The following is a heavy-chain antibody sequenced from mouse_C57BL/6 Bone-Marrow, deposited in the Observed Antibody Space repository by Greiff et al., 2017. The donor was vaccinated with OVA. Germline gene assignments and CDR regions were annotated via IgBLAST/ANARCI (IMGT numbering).Heavy chain of an antibody. Sequence: QVQLQQSGAELVRPGASVTLSCKASGYTFTDYEMHWVKQTPVHGLEWIGAIDPETGGTAYNQKFKGKAILTADESSSTACMELRSLTSEDSAVYYCTRSYSNYGDFDYWGQGTTLTVSS. CDR2: IDPETGGT. CDR1: GYTFTDYE. V-gene: IGHV1-15*01. J-gene: IGHJ2*01. CDR3: TRSYSNYGDFDY. D-gene: IGHD2-5*01.